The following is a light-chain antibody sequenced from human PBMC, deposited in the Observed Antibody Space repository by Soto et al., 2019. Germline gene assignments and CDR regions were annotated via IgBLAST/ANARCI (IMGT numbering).Light chain of an antibody. J-gene: IGKJ4*01. CDR1: QSVSSY. CDR2: DAS. V-gene: IGKV3-11*01. Sequence: EIVLTQSPATLSLSPGERATLSCRASQSVSSYLAWYQQKPGPAPRLLIYDASNRASGIPARFSGSGSGTDFPLTISSLEPEDFAVYYGQQRSNWPPRVTFGGGTKVEIK. CDR3: QQRSNWPPRVT.